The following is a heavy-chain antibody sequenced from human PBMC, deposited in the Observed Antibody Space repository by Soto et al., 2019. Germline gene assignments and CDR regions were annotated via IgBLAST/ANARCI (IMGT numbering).Heavy chain of an antibody. CDR1: GGTFSSYA. J-gene: IGHJ6*02. D-gene: IGHD2-2*01. CDR3: ASSSSIVVVPAAMYYYYGMDV. CDR2: IIPIFGTA. V-gene: IGHV1-69*13. Sequence: ASVKVSCKASGGTFSSYAISWVRQAPGQGLEWMGGIIPIFGTANYAQKFQGRVTITADESTSTAYMELSSLRSEDTAVYYCASSSSIVVVPAAMYYYYGMDVWGQGTTVTVSS.